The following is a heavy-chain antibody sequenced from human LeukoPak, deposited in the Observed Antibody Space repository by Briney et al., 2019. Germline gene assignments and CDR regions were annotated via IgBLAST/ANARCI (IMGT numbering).Heavy chain of an antibody. V-gene: IGHV4-34*01. D-gene: IGHD3-3*01. Sequence: SETLSLTCAVYGGSFSGYYWSWIRQPPGKGLEWIGEINHSGSTNYNPSLKSRVTISVDTSKNQFSLKLSSVTAADTAVYYCARGTGDLWSGYSSPLFDPWGQGTLVTVSS. CDR3: ARGTGDLWSGYSSPLFDP. CDR2: INHSGST. J-gene: IGHJ5*02. CDR1: GGSFSGYY.